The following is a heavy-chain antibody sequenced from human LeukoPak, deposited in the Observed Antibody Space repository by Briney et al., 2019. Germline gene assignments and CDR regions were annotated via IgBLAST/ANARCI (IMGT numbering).Heavy chain of an antibody. V-gene: IGHV1-69*04. D-gene: IGHD3-22*01. CDR2: IIPILGIA. Sequence: ASVKVSCKASGGTFSSYAISWVRQAPGQGLDWLGRIIPILGIANYAQKFQGRVTITADKSTSTAYMELSSLRSEDTAVYYCARDLGGYNYYYYGMDVWGQGTTVTVSS. J-gene: IGHJ6*02. CDR3: ARDLGGYNYYYYGMDV. CDR1: GGTFSSYA.